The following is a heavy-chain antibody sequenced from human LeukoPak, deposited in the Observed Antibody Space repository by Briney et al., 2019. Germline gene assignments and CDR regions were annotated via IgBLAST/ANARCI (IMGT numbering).Heavy chain of an antibody. CDR3: AKDASPNPMPLFDS. J-gene: IGHJ4*02. CDR2: ISGSGGST. Sequence: TGGSLRLSCAASGFTFSSYAMSWVRQAPGKGLEWVSVISGSGGSTYYVDSVKGRFTISRDNSKNTLYVQMNSLRAEDTAVYYCAKDASPNPMPLFDSWGQGTLVTVSS. CDR1: GFTFSSYA. D-gene: IGHD2-2*01. V-gene: IGHV3-23*01.